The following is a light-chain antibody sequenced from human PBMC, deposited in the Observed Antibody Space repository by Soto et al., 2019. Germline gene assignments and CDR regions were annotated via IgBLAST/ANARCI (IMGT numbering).Light chain of an antibody. J-gene: IGLJ1*01. CDR3: SSYTRSNTLRYV. Sequence: QSALTQPASVSGSPGQSITISCTGTSSDVGGYNYVSWYQHHPGKAPKVMIYDVSNRPSGVSNRFSGSESGNTASLTISGLLAEDDADYYCSSYTRSNTLRYVLGTGTKLTVL. V-gene: IGLV2-14*03. CDR1: SSDVGGYNY. CDR2: DVS.